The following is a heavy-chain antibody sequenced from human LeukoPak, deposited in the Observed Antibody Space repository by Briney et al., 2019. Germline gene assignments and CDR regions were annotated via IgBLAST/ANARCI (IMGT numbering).Heavy chain of an antibody. CDR3: ARGRGWSGRGPDY. CDR1: GGSFSGYY. V-gene: IGHV4-34*01. D-gene: IGHD6-19*01. CDR2: INHSGST. J-gene: IGHJ4*02. Sequence: SETLPLTCAVYGGSFSGYYWSWIRQPPGKGLEWIGEINHSGSTNYNPSLKSRVTISVDTSKNQFSLKLSSVTAADTAVYYCARGRGWSGRGPDYWGQGTLVTVSS.